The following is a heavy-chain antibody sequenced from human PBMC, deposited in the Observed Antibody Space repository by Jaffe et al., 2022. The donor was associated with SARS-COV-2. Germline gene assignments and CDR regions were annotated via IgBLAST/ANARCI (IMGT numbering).Heavy chain of an antibody. CDR1: GYSISNGYY. J-gene: IGHJ3*01. CDR2: IYNSGTT. Sequence: VQLQESGPGLLKPSETLSLTCTVSGYSISNGYYWAWIRQPPGKGLEWIGSIYNSGTTYYNPSLRSRVTISVDTSKNQFSLRLTSVTAADTAVYFCAREFGPYNILGGYYFPEGFDVWGQGTMVSASP. D-gene: IGHD3-9*01. CDR3: AREFGPYNILGGYYFPEGFDV. V-gene: IGHV4-38-2*02.